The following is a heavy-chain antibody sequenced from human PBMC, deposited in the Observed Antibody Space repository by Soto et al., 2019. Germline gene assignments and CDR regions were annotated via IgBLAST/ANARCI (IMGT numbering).Heavy chain of an antibody. CDR2: ISHDESDI. CDR3: ARSFIAADFPPGY. V-gene: IGHV3-30*03. J-gene: IGHJ1*01. Sequence: HPGGSLRLSCVASGFTFSNYAMHWVRQAPGKGQEWVAVISHDESDIEYADSVKGRLTISRDNSKNTLYLQMNSLRAEDTAVFFCARSFIAADFPPGYWGQGTLVTLSS. D-gene: IGHD6-13*01. CDR1: GFTFSNYA.